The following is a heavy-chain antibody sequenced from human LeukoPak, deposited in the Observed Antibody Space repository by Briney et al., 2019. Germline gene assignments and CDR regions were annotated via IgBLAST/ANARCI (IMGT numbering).Heavy chain of an antibody. V-gene: IGHV1-3*01. J-gene: IGHJ4*02. CDR2: INAGGGDT. CDR3: ARDQSLGSYPDY. D-gene: IGHD3-10*01. Sequence: ASVKVSCKASGYTFTTSAMHWARQAPGQRLEWMGWINAGGGDTKYSQKFQGRVTFTRDTSASTAYMALSSLRFEDTAVYFCARDQSLGSYPDYWGQGTLVTVSS. CDR1: GYTFTTSA.